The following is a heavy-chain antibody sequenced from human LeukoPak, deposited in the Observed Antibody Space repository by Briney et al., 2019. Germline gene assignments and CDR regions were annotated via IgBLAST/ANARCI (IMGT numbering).Heavy chain of an antibody. CDR1: VFTFSDHY. V-gene: IGHV3-72*01. J-gene: IGHJ4*02. CDR2: SRNRAHSYST. D-gene: IGHD3-10*01. Sequence: QPGGSLRLSCAASVFTFSDHYMDWVRQAPGKGLDWIGRSRNRAHSYSTEYAASVKGRFTVSRADSENSLYLQMNSLKTDDTAVYYCVALIRGLGYWGQGTLVTVSS. CDR3: VALIRGLGY.